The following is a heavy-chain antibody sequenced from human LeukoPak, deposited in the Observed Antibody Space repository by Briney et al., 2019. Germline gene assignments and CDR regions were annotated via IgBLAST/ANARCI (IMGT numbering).Heavy chain of an antibody. Sequence: GGSLRLSCAASGFTFSGHAMHWVRQAPGKGLEWVAVISYDGSNKYYADSVKGRFTISRDNSKNTVYLQMNSLRAEDTAVYYCASAPIKGEQLATRDYWGQGTLVTVSS. CDR3: ASAPIKGEQLATRDY. CDR1: GFTFSGHA. D-gene: IGHD6-13*01. V-gene: IGHV3-30*04. CDR2: ISYDGSNK. J-gene: IGHJ4*02.